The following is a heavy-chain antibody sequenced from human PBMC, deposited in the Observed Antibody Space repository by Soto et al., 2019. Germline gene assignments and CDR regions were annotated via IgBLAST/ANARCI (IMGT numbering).Heavy chain of an antibody. Sequence: SETLSLTCAVYGGSFSGYYWSWIRQPPGKGLEWIGEINHSGSTNYNPSLKSRVTISVDTSKNQFSLKLSSVTAADTAVYYCARDAGWLGYYGMDVWGQGTTVTVS. CDR2: INHSGST. CDR3: ARDAGWLGYYGMDV. V-gene: IGHV4-34*01. J-gene: IGHJ6*02. CDR1: GGSFSGYY. D-gene: IGHD5-12*01.